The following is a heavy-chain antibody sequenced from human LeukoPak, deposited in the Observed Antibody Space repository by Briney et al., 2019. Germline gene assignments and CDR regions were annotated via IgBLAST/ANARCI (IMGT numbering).Heavy chain of an antibody. Sequence: PGGSLRLSCAASGFTVSSNYMSWVRQAPGKGLEWVSVIYSGGSTYYADSVKGRFTISRDNSKSTLYLQMNSLRAEDTAVYYCASPRRLIAFDIWGQGTMVTVSS. CDR1: GFTVSSNY. CDR3: ASPRRLIAFDI. J-gene: IGHJ3*02. CDR2: IYSGGST. V-gene: IGHV3-53*01. D-gene: IGHD3-16*01.